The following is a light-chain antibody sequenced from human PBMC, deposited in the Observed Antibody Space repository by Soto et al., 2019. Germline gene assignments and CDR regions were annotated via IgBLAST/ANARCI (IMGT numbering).Light chain of an antibody. V-gene: IGKV3-15*01. CDR1: QSVSSN. Sequence: EIVMTQSPATLSVSPGERATLSCRASQSVSSNLAWYQQKPGQAPRLLIYGASTRATGIPARFSGSGSGTEFTLTISSLQSEGFAVYYCQQDNNWPTFGPGTKVDIK. CDR3: QQDNNWPT. CDR2: GAS. J-gene: IGKJ3*01.